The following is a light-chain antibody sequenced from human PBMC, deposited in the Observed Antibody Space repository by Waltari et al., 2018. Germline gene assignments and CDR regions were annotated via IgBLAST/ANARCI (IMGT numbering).Light chain of an antibody. Sequence: QSVLTRPPSASGTPGQRVTISCSGSSSNLGSNTVNWYQLLPGTAPKLLIYSNSQRPSGVPDRFSGSKSGTSASLAISGLQSEDEADYYCAAAWDDSLNGPVFGGGTKLTVL. J-gene: IGLJ2*01. CDR2: SNS. CDR1: SSNLGSNT. V-gene: IGLV1-44*01. CDR3: AAAWDDSLNGPV.